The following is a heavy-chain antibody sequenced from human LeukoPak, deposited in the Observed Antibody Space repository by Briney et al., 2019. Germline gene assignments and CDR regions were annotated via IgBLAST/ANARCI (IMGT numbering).Heavy chain of an antibody. V-gene: IGHV3-23*01. CDR1: GFTFRSYA. Sequence: GGSLRVSCAASGFTFRSYAMSWVRQAPGKGLEWVAGSSDSGLSTYYADSVKGRFTISRDNSKDTLYLQMNSLRVDDTAVYYCARRVVVAALDYWGQGILVTVSS. D-gene: IGHD2-15*01. J-gene: IGHJ4*02. CDR2: SSDSGLST. CDR3: ARRVVVAALDY.